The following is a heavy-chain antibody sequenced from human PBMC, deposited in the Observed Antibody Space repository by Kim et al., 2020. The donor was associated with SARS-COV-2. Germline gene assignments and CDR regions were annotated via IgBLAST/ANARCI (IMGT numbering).Heavy chain of an antibody. J-gene: IGHJ5*02. Sequence: DYAVPGKGRITIHPDTSKNQFSLQLNSVTPEDTAVYYCARDRITMNWFDPWGQGTLVTVSS. CDR3: ARDRITMNWFDP. V-gene: IGHV6-1*01. D-gene: IGHD3-10*01.